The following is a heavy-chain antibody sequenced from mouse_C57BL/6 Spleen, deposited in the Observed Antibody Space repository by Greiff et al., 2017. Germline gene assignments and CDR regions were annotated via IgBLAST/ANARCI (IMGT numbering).Heavy chain of an antibody. CDR1: GYSFTGYY. D-gene: IGHD2-4*01. Sequence: VQLQQSGPELVKPGASVKISCKASGYSFTGYYMNWVKQSPEKSLEWIGEINPSTGGTTYNQKFKAKATLTVDKSSSTAYMQLKSLTSEDSAVYYCARSGMITPVYFDYWGQGTTLTVSS. CDR2: INPSTGGT. J-gene: IGHJ2*01. V-gene: IGHV1-42*01. CDR3: ARSGMITPVYFDY.